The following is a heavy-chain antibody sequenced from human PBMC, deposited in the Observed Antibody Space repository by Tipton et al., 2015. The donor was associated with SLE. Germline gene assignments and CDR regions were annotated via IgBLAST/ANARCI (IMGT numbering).Heavy chain of an antibody. J-gene: IGHJ6*02. Sequence: QLVQSGAEVERPGASVKVSCKPSGFPFTSYYIHWVRQAPGQGLEWMGVINPSDGSTTYAQKFQGRVTMTRDTSTSTVYMDLSSRPSEDTAVYFCARSTGLPAEGRYYSGGAVGGQGTTVTVPS. V-gene: IGHV1-46*01. D-gene: IGHD2-2*01. CDR3: ARSTGLPAEGRYYSGGAV. CDR1: GFPFTSYY. CDR2: INPSDGST.